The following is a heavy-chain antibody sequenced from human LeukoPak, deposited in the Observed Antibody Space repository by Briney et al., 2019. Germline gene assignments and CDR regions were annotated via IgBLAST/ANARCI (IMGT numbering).Heavy chain of an antibody. CDR1: GYTFTSYY. CDR3: ARDLVQTTLSYYYYGMDV. J-gene: IGHJ6*02. Sequence: ASVKVSCKASGYTFTSYYMHWVRQAPGQGLEWMGIINPSGGSTSYAQKFQGRVTMTRDTSTSTVYMELSSLRSEDTAVYYCARDLVQTTLSYYYYGMDVWGQGTTVTVSS. D-gene: IGHD1-1*01. V-gene: IGHV1-46*01. CDR2: INPSGGST.